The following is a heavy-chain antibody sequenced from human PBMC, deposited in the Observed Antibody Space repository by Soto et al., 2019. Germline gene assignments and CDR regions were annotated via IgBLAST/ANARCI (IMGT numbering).Heavy chain of an antibody. CDR2: ISYDGSYT. CDR1: GFTFRTFG. J-gene: IGHJ4*02. CDR3: AKDQIPFITVVSQHQHNY. V-gene: IGHV3-30*18. D-gene: IGHD2-15*01. Sequence: PGGSLRLSCAASGFTFRTFGMHWARQAPGKGLEWVAVISYDGSYTFYVDSVKGRFTISRDNSKNTLYLQMNSLRPEDTAVYYCAKDQIPFITVVSQHQHNYWGQGTPVTSPQ.